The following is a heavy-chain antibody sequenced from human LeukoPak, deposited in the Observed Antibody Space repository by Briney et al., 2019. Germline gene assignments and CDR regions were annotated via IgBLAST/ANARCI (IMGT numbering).Heavy chain of an antibody. CDR3: ARGNSRTLRGYGSGSYSY. D-gene: IGHD3-10*01. V-gene: IGHV3-30-3*01. Sequence: GGSLRLSCAASGFTFSSYAMHWVRQAPGKGLEWAAVISYDGSNKYYADSVKGRFTISRDNSKNTLYLQMNSLRAEDTAVYYCARGNSRTLRGYGSGSYSYWGQGTLVPSPQ. CDR1: GFTFSSYA. J-gene: IGHJ4*02. CDR2: ISYDGSNK.